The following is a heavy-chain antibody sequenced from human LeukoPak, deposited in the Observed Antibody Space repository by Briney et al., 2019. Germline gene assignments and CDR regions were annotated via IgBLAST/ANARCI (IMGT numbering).Heavy chain of an antibody. CDR1: GYIYTDYC. CDR2: IYPKRGGT. D-gene: IGHD2-2*01. CDR3: TRARLSTSCYEFDP. J-gene: IGHJ5*02. V-gene: IGHV1-2*02. Sequence: TVELSCKVSGYIYTDYCLHWVRHPRAQALEGMRCIYPKRGGTVYTQKSQDSLTMTRHTSIRTVYMEMSSLGSDDTAVYYCTRARLSTSCYEFDPWGLGTPVTVSS.